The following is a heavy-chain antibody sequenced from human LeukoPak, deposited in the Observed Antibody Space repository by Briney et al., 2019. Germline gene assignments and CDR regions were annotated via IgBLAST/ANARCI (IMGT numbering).Heavy chain of an antibody. Sequence: SETLSLTCTVSGGSISSYYWSWIRQPPGKGLEWIGYIYYSGSTNYNPSLKSRVTISVDMSKNQFSLKLSSVTAADTAVYYCARMYSSGPGIFDYWGQGTLVTVSS. CDR2: IYYSGST. J-gene: IGHJ4*02. CDR3: ARMYSSGPGIFDY. V-gene: IGHV4-59*01. D-gene: IGHD6-19*01. CDR1: GGSISSYY.